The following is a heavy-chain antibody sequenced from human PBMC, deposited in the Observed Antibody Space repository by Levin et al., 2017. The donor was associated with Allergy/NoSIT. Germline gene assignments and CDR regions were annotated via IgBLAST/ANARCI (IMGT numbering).Heavy chain of an antibody. D-gene: IGHD3/OR15-3a*01. V-gene: IGHV3-13*04. CDR3: ARSRGDWSGGWFDP. CDR1: GFTFSSYD. CDR2: IGTAGDT. Sequence: GESLKISCAASGFTFSSYDMHWVRQATGKGLEWVSAIGTAGDTYYPGSVKGRFTISRENAKNSLYLQMNSLRAGDTAVYYCARSRGDWSGGWFDPWGQGTLVTVSS. J-gene: IGHJ5*02.